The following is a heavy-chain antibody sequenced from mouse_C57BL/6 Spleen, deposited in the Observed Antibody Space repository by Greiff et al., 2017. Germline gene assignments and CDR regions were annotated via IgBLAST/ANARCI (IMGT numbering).Heavy chain of an antibody. V-gene: IGHV14-4*01. CDR3: TRGFAY. CDR2: IDPENGDT. CDR1: GFTITDDY. Sequence: EVQLQQSGAELVRPGASVKLSCTASGFTITDDYMHWVKQRPGQGLEWIGEIDPENGDTKYDSKFQGKATITADTSSNTAYLQLSSLTSEDASVCEGTRGFAYWGQGTLVTVSA. J-gene: IGHJ3*01.